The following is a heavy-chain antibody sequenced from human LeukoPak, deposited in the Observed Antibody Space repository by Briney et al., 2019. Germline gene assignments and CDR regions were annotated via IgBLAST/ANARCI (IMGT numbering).Heavy chain of an antibody. V-gene: IGHV3-21*01. CDR2: ISSSSSYI. Sequence: GGSLRLSCAASGFTFSSYSMNWVRQAPGKGLEWVSSISSSSSYIYYADSVKGRFTISRDNAKNSLYPQMNSLRAEDTAVYYCARDGCSSTSCYYYYGMDVWGQGTTVTVSS. D-gene: IGHD2-2*01. J-gene: IGHJ6*02. CDR3: ARDGCSSTSCYYYYGMDV. CDR1: GFTFSSYS.